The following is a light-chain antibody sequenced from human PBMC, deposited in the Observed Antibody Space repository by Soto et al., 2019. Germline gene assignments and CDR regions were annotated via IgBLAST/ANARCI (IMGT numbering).Light chain of an antibody. V-gene: IGLV1-47*01. CDR2: RNN. CDR1: NSNIGSKY. Sequence: QSVLTQPPSASGTPGPRVTISCSGSNSNIGSKYVYWYQQLPGTAPKLLLYRNNQRPSGVPDRFSGSKSGTSASLAISGLRSEDEADYYCAAWDNSLVGGPAFGGGTKVTVL. J-gene: IGLJ2*01. CDR3: AAWDNSLVGGPA.